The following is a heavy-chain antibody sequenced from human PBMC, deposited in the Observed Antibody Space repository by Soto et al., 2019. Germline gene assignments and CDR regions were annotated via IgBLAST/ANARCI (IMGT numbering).Heavy chain of an antibody. D-gene: IGHD2-2*01. Sequence: GGSLRLSCAASGFTFSSYAMSWVRQAPGKGLEWVAVISGSGGSTYYADSVKGRFTISRDNSKNTLYLQMNSLRVEDTAVYYCAKGYHNFDYWGLGTLVTVSS. J-gene: IGHJ4*02. V-gene: IGHV3-23*01. CDR2: ISGSGGST. CDR3: AKGYHNFDY. CDR1: GFTFSSYA.